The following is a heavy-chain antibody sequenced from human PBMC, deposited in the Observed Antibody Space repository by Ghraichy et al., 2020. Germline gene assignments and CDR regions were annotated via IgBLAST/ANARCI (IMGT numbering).Heavy chain of an antibody. V-gene: IGHV1-2*02. CDR3: ARKLWFGELLYPEDGMDV. D-gene: IGHD3-10*01. Sequence: ASVKVSCKASGYTFTGYYMHWVRQAPGQGLEWMGWINPNSGGTNYAQKFQGRVTMTRDTSISTAYMELSRLRSDDTAVYYCARKLWFGELLYPEDGMDVWGQGTTVTVSS. CDR2: INPNSGGT. CDR1: GYTFTGYY. J-gene: IGHJ6*02.